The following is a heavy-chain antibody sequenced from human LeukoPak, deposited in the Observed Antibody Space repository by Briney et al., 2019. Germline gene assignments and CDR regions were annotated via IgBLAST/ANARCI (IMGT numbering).Heavy chain of an antibody. CDR2: IIPILGIA. CDR3: ARDYGSGSYFNY. J-gene: IGHJ4*02. V-gene: IGHV1-69*02. D-gene: IGHD3-10*01. CDR1: GGTFTSYT. Sequence: SVKVSCKASGGTFTSYTISWVRQAPGQGLEWMGRIIPILGIANYAQKFQGRVTITADKSTSTAYMELSSLRSEDTAVYYRARDYGSGSYFNYWGQGTLVTVSS.